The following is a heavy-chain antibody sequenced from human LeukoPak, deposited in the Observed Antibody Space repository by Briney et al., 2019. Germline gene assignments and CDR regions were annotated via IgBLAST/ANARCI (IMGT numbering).Heavy chain of an antibody. V-gene: IGHV4-39*01. D-gene: IGHD1-1*01. CDR2: IYYSGST. CDR1: GGSISSSSYY. CDR3: AVNLTKHTFDI. J-gene: IGHJ3*02. Sequence: SETLSLTCSVSGGSISSSSYYWGWIRQPPGKGLEWIGSIYYSGSTYYNPSLKSRVTISVDTSKNQFSLKLNSVTATDTAVYYCAVNLTKHTFDIWGQGTMVTVSS.